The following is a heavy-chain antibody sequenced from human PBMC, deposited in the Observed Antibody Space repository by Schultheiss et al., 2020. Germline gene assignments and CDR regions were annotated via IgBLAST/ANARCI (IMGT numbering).Heavy chain of an antibody. Sequence: GGSLRLSCTASGFTFTNAWMIWVRQAPGKGLEWVAVIYSGGLTSYGDSVKGRFTISRDDSKDTLYLQMNSLRADDTAVYYCARDGMTMAGRGFHWGQGTLVTVSS. J-gene: IGHJ4*02. V-gene: IGHV3-66*01. CDR3: ARDGMTMAGRGFH. CDR2: IYSGGLT. CDR1: GFTFTNAW. D-gene: IGHD4/OR15-4a*01.